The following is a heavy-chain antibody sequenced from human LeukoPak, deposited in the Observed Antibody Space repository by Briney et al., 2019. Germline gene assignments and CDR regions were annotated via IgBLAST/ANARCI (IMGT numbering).Heavy chain of an antibody. CDR3: ASLPTYSSGWSDY. J-gene: IGHJ4*02. V-gene: IGHV3-30-3*01. CDR1: GFTFSSYA. CDR2: ISYDGSNK. Sequence: GGSLRLSCAASGFTFSSYAMHWVRQAPGKGLEWVAVISYDGSNKYYADSVKGRFTISRDNSKNTLYLQMISLRAEDTAVYYCASLPTYSSGWSDYWGQGTLVTVSS. D-gene: IGHD6-19*01.